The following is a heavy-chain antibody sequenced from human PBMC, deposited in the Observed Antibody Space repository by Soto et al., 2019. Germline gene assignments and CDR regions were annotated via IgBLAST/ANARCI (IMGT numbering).Heavy chain of an antibody. Sequence: GASVKVSCKASGGTFSSYAISWVRQAPGQGLEWMGGIIPIFGTANYAQKFQGRVTITRDTSASTAYMELSSLRSEDTAVYYCARGYCSSTSCYESRYYYGMDVWGQGTTVTVSS. CDR2: IIPIFGTA. CDR1: GGTFSSYA. V-gene: IGHV1-69*05. D-gene: IGHD2-2*01. CDR3: ARGYCSSTSCYESRYYYGMDV. J-gene: IGHJ6*02.